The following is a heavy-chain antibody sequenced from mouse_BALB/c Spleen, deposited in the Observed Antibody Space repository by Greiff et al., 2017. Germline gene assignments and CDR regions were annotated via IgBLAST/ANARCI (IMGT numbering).Heavy chain of an antibody. CDR3: ARTKFPITTATY. CDR1: GFNIKDTY. CDR2: IDPANGNT. J-gene: IGHJ3*01. D-gene: IGHD1-2*01. Sequence: VQLQQSGAELVKPRASVKLSCTASGFNIKDTYMHWVKQRPEQGLEWIGRIDPANGNTKYDPKFQGKATITADTSSNTAYLQLSSLTSEDTAVYYCARTKFPITTATYWGQGTLVTVSA. V-gene: IGHV14-3*02.